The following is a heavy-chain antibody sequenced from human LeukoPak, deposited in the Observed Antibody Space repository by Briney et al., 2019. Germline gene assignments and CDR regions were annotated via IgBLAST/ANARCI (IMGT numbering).Heavy chain of an antibody. J-gene: IGHJ4*02. CDR3: AMDTAMAHEDYFDY. CDR1: GFTFSDYY. CDR2: ISSSGSTI. D-gene: IGHD5-18*01. V-gene: IGHV3-11*01. Sequence: PGGSLRLSCAASGFTFSDYYMSWIRQAPGKGLEWVSYISSSGSTIYYADSVKGRFTISRDNAKNSLYLQMNSLRAEDTAVYYCAMDTAMAHEDYFDYWGQGTLVTVSS.